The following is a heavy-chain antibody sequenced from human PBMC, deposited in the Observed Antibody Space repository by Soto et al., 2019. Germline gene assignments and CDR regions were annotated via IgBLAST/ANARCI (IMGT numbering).Heavy chain of an antibody. D-gene: IGHD2-15*01. CDR1: GFTFSNNG. Sequence: QVQLVESGGGAVQPGRSLRLSCAASGFTFSNNGIHWVRQAPGKGLEWVAVISSDGLNKYYADSVKGRFTISRDNSKNTRFLQMNSLRVEDTAVYYCAMDLYGGSSRFDYWGQGTLVTVSS. CDR3: AMDLYGGSSRFDY. V-gene: IGHV3-30*03. J-gene: IGHJ4*02. CDR2: ISSDGLNK.